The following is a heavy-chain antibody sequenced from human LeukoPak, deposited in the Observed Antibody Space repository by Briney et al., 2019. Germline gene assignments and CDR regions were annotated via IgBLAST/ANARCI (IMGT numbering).Heavy chain of an antibody. CDR3: ARPRSGYYSL. CDR1: GYSISSGYY. V-gene: IGHV4-38-2*02. Sequence: SETLSLTCTVSGYSISSGYYWGWIRQPPGKGLEWIGSIYHSGSTYYNPSLKSRVTISVDTSKNQFSLKLSSVTAADTAVYYCARPRSGYYSLWGQGTLVTVSS. D-gene: IGHD3-22*01. CDR2: IYHSGST. J-gene: IGHJ4*02.